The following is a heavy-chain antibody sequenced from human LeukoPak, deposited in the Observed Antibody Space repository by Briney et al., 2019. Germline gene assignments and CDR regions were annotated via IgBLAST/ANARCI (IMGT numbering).Heavy chain of an antibody. V-gene: IGHV4-31*03. CDR2: IYYSGST. D-gene: IGHD3-22*01. CDR3: AREYDSSGYPGYNWFDP. CDR1: GGSISSGGYS. J-gene: IGHJ5*02. Sequence: SQTLSLTCTVSGGSISSGGYSWSWLRQHPGKGLEWIGCIYYSGSTYYNPSLKSRVTISVDTSKNQFSLKLSSVTAADTAVYYCAREYDSSGYPGYNWFDPWGQGTLVTVSS.